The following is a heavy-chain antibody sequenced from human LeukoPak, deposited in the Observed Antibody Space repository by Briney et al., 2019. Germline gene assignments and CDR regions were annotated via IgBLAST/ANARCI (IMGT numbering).Heavy chain of an antibody. CDR1: GYTFTSYA. Sequence: ASVKVSCKASGYTFTSYAMNWVRQAPGQGLEWMGWINTNTGNPTYAQDFTGRFVFSLDTSVSTAYLQISSLKAEDAAVYYCARVEYSSGWYYTPYYYYGMDVWGQGTTVTVSS. V-gene: IGHV7-4-1*02. CDR2: INTNTGNP. CDR3: ARVEYSSGWYYTPYYYYGMDV. J-gene: IGHJ6*02. D-gene: IGHD6-19*01.